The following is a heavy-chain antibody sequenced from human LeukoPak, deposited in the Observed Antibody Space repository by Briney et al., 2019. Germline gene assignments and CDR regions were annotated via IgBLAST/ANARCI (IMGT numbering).Heavy chain of an antibody. D-gene: IGHD3-16*02. V-gene: IGHV4-39*01. J-gene: IGHJ6*02. CDR1: GGSISSSSYY. Sequence: SETLSLTCTVSGGSISSSSYYWGWIRQPPGKGLEWIGSIYYSGSTYYNPSLKSRVTISVDTSKNQFSLKLSSVTAADTAVYYCARHIPYYDYVWGSYRYYYYGMDVWGQGTTVTVSS. CDR3: ARHIPYYDYVWGSYRYYYYGMDV. CDR2: IYYSGST.